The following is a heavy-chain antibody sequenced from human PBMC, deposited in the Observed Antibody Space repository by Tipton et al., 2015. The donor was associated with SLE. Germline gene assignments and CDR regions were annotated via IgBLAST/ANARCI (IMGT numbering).Heavy chain of an antibody. D-gene: IGHD4-17*01. Sequence: SLRLSCAASGFTFSSYAMTWVRQAPGKGLEWVAVISYDGSNKYYADSVKGRFTISRDNSKNTLYLQMGSLRAEDMAVYYCASLDYGDYEYFDLWGRGTLVTVSS. V-gene: IGHV3-30*14. CDR2: ISYDGSNK. J-gene: IGHJ2*01. CDR3: ASLDYGDYEYFDL. CDR1: GFTFSSYA.